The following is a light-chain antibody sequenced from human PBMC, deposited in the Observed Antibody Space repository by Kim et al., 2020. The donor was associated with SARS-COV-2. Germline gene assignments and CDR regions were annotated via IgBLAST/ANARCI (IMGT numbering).Light chain of an antibody. CDR3: QTWGTGPWV. V-gene: IGLV4-69*01. CDR2: LNSDGSH. Sequence: QLVLTQSPSASASLGASVKLTCTLSSGHSSYVIAWHQQQPEKGPRYLMKLNSDGSHSKGDGIPDRFSGSNSGAERYLTISRLQSEGEADYYCQTWGTGPWVFGGGTKLTVL. CDR1: SGHSSYV. J-gene: IGLJ3*02.